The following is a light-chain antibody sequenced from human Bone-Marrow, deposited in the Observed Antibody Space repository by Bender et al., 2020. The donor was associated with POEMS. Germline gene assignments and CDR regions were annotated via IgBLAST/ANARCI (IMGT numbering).Light chain of an antibody. CDR3: QSYDNSLGGWV. CDR2: DVT. J-gene: IGLJ3*02. V-gene: IGLV2-14*02. CDR1: SSDVGGYNL. Sequence: QSALTQPASVSGSPGQSITISCTGSSSDVGGYNLVSWYQHHPGKAPKLMIYDVTNRPSGVPDRFSGSKSGTSASLAITGLQAEDEGDYYCQSYDNSLGGWVFGGGTKLTVL.